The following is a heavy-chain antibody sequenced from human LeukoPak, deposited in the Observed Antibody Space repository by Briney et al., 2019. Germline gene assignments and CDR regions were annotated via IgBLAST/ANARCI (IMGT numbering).Heavy chain of an antibody. V-gene: IGHV4-39*01. Sequence: PSETLSLTCIVSSGSISSSSYYWGWIRQPPGQGLEWIGIISYSGSTYYNPSLKSRVTISVDMSKNQFSLKLSSVTAADTAVYYCARHSYEGSDYWGQGTLVTVSS. D-gene: IGHD5-12*01. J-gene: IGHJ4*02. CDR2: ISYSGST. CDR3: ARHSYEGSDY. CDR1: SGSISSSSYY.